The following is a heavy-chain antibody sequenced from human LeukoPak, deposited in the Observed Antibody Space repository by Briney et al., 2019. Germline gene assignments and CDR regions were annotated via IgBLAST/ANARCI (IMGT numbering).Heavy chain of an antibody. CDR3: ARDGGFLNWLPFYLDY. D-gene: IGHD3-3*01. J-gene: IGHJ4*02. V-gene: IGHV3-30-3*01. CDR1: GFTFSNYT. Sequence: GRALRLSCAASGFTFSNYTLHWVRQAPDKGLEWVAVISFDGSNKYYADSVKGRFSISRDNSKNTLYLQMNSLRPEDTAFYYCARDGGFLNWLPFYLDYWGQGTLVTVSS. CDR2: ISFDGSNK.